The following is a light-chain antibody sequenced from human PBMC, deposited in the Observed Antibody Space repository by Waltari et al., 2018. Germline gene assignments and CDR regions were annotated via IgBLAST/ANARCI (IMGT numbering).Light chain of an antibody. V-gene: IGLV2-14*03. J-gene: IGLJ2*01. CDR1: SSAIGGYNS. CDR3: SSYTSTNTVI. CDR2: DVT. Sequence: QSALTQPASVSGSPGQSITISCTGTSSAIGGYNSVSWYQQHPGKAPKLMIFDVTKRPSGVSDRFSGSKSGNTASLTISGLHTDDESDYYCSSYTSTNTVIFGGGTKVTVL.